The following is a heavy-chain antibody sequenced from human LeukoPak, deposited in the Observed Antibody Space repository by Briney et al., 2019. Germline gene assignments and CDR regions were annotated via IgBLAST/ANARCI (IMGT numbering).Heavy chain of an antibody. V-gene: IGHV3-20*04. Sequence: GGSLRLSCAASGFTFDDYGMSWVRQAPGKGLEWVSGINWNGGSTGYADSVKGRFTISRDNAKNSLYLQMNSLRAEDTAVYYCARGCGRASCPYFFDSWGHGSLVSVSS. J-gene: IGHJ4*01. CDR1: GFTFDDYG. CDR2: INWNGGST. D-gene: IGHD2-2*01. CDR3: ARGCGRASCPYFFDS.